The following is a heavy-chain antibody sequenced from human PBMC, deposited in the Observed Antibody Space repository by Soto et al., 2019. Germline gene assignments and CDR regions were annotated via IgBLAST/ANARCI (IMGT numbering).Heavy chain of an antibody. V-gene: IGHV3-53*01. D-gene: IGHD3-3*02. CDR2: MYSGGST. CDR1: GLTVNSNF. Sequence: VQLVESGGGLIQPGGSLRLSCAASGLTVNSNFMSWVRQAPGKGPEWVSVMYSGGSTYYADSVRGRFTISRDNFKNTLYLQMSSLRAEDTAVYYCARGGSISNLHGWFDPWGQGTLVTVSS. CDR3: ARGGSISNLHGWFDP. J-gene: IGHJ5*02.